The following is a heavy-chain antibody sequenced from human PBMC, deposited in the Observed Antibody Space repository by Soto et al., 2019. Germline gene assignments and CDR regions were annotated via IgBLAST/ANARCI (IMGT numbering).Heavy chain of an antibody. V-gene: IGHV4-34*01. CDR2: INHSGST. Sequence: SETLSLTCAVYGGSFSGYYWSWIRQPPGKGLEWIGEINHSGSTNYNPSLKSRVTISVDTSKNQFSLKLSSVTAADTAVYYCVRGDEVEVAATYPDFFDYWGQGTLVTVSS. D-gene: IGHD2-15*01. J-gene: IGHJ4*02. CDR1: GGSFSGYY. CDR3: VRGDEVEVAATYPDFFDY.